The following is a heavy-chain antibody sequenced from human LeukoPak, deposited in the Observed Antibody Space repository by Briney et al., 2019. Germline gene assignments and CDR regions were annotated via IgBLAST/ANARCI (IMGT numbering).Heavy chain of an antibody. Sequence: GGSLRLSCAASGFTVSSNYMSWVRRAPGKGLEWVSVIYSGGSTYYADSVKGRFTISRDNSKNTLYLQMNSLRAEDTAVYYCARDRVWRGLYFYYGMDVWGQGTTVTVSS. CDR2: IYSGGST. CDR1: GFTVSSNY. D-gene: IGHD2-21*01. CDR3: ARDRVWRGLYFYYGMDV. J-gene: IGHJ6*02. V-gene: IGHV3-66*01.